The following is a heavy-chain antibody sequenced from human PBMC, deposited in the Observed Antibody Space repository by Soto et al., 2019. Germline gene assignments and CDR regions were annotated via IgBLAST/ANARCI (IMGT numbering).Heavy chain of an antibody. J-gene: IGHJ1*01. CDR1: GGSISSGGYY. V-gene: IGHV4-31*03. D-gene: IGHD5-12*01. CDR2: IYYSGST. Sequence: ASETLSLTCTVSGGSISSGGYYWSWIRQHPGKGLEWIGYIYYSGSTYYNPSLKSRVTISVDTSKNQFSLKLSSVTAADTAVYYCAREGGDGYNWRYFQHWGQGTLVTVSS. CDR3: AREGGDGYNWRYFQH.